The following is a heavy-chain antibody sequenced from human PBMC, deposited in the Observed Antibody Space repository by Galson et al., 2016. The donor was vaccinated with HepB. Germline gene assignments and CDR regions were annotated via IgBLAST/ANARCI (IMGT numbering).Heavy chain of an antibody. CDR1: GFTFRNYG. CDR3: ARSGRGSGWYGGFDV. V-gene: IGHV3-33*01. Sequence: SLRLSCAGSGFTFRNYGMNWVRQAPGKGLEWVAVIWYDGGETFYVDSVKGRFTISRDNSKNTLYLQMNSLRAEDTAVYYCARSGRGSGWYGGFDVWGQGTMVSVSS. CDR2: IWYDGGET. D-gene: IGHD6-19*01. J-gene: IGHJ3*01.